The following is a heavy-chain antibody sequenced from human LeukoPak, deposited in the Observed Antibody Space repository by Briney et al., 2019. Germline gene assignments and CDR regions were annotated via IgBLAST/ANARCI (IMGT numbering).Heavy chain of an antibody. Sequence: ASVKVSCKASGGTFSSYAISWVRQAPGQGLEWMGRIIPILGIANYAQKFQGRVTITADKSTSTAYMELSSLRSEDTAVYYCARDLLYGSGSTEFDYWGQGTLVIVSS. J-gene: IGHJ4*02. CDR2: IIPILGIA. CDR3: ARDLLYGSGSTEFDY. D-gene: IGHD3-10*01. CDR1: GGTFSSYA. V-gene: IGHV1-69*04.